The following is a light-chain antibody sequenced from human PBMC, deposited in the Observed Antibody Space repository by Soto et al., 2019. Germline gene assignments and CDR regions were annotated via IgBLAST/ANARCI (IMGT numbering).Light chain of an antibody. Sequence: QLVLTQSSSASASLGSSVNLTCTLSSGHRSYIIAWHQLQPGKAPRFLMRLESSGSQNKGSGVPDRFSGSSSGAARYLTISNLQSEDEADYYCETWNSNTRVFGGGTKRTVL. CDR3: ETWNSNTRV. J-gene: IGLJ3*02. V-gene: IGLV4-60*03. CDR2: LESSGSQ. CDR1: SGHRSYI.